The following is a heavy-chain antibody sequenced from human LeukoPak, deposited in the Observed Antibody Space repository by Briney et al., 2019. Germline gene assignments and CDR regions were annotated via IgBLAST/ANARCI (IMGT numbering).Heavy chain of an antibody. Sequence: PGGSLRLSCAASGFTFSSYSMNWVRQAPGKGLEWVSYIWSSSSIHYADSVKGRFTISRDDAKNSLYLQMNSLRDEDTAVYYCARDYGYGFDIWGQGTMVTVSS. J-gene: IGHJ3*02. D-gene: IGHD5-18*01. CDR3: ARDYGYGFDI. CDR1: GFTFSSYS. V-gene: IGHV3-48*02. CDR2: IWSSSSI.